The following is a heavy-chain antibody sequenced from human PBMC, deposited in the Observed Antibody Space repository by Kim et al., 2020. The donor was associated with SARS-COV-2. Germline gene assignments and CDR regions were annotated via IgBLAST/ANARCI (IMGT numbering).Heavy chain of an antibody. CDR2: IKSKTDGGTT. Sequence: GGSLRLSCAASGFTFSNAWMGWVRQAPGKGLEWVGRIKSKTDGGTTDYAAPVKGRFTISRDDSKNTLYLQMNSLKTEDTAVYYCTTWERDYGDYFDYWGQGTLVTVSS. J-gene: IGHJ4*02. V-gene: IGHV3-15*01. CDR3: TTWERDYGDYFDY. D-gene: IGHD4-17*01. CDR1: GFTFSNAW.